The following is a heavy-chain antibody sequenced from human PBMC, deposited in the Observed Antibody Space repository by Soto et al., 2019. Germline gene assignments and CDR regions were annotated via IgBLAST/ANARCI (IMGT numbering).Heavy chain of an antibody. J-gene: IGHJ6*02. CDR2: ISAYNGNT. Sequence: ASVKVSCKASGYTFTSDGISWVRQAPGQGLEWMGWISAYNGNTNYAQKLQGRVTMTTDTSTSTAYMELRSLRSDDTAVYYCARDSGSYYGDYYYYGMDVWGQGTTVTVSS. V-gene: IGHV1-18*01. D-gene: IGHD1-26*01. CDR3: ARDSGSYYGDYYYYGMDV. CDR1: GYTFTSDG.